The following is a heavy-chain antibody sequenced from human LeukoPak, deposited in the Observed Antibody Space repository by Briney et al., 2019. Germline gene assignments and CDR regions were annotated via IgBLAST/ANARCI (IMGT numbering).Heavy chain of an antibody. CDR1: GYTFTSYG. Sequence: GASVKVSCKASGYTFTSYGISWVRQAPGQGLEWMGWISAYNGNTNYAQKLQGRVTMTTDTSTSTAYMELRSLRSDDTAVYYCALRILGYCSSTSCNNWFDPWGQGTLVTVSS. J-gene: IGHJ5*02. CDR2: ISAYNGNT. V-gene: IGHV1-18*01. CDR3: ALRILGYCSSTSCNNWFDP. D-gene: IGHD2-2*01.